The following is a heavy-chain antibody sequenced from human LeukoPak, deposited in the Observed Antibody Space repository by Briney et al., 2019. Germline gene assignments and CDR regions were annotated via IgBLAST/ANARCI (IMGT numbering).Heavy chain of an antibody. Sequence: PSETLSLTCSVSGGSISSYIWSWIRQPPGKGLEWIGYIYTSGSTDYNPSLKSRVTISVDRSKNQFSLKLNSVTAADTAFYYCARQPGTGEINLWGQGTLVTVSS. D-gene: IGHD1-1*01. V-gene: IGHV4-4*09. J-gene: IGHJ4*02. CDR1: GGSISSYI. CDR2: IYTSGST. CDR3: ARQPGTGEINL.